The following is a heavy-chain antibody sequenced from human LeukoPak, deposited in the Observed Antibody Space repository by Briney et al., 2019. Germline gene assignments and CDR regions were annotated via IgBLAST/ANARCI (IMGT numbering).Heavy chain of an antibody. CDR1: GFTFSSYA. CDR3: AKDLDSSGWYYY. J-gene: IGHJ4*02. Sequence: QTGGSLRLSCAASGFTFSSYAMSWVRQAPGKGLEWVSAISGSVGSTYYADSVKGRFTISRDNSKNTLYLQMNSLRAEDTAVYYCAKDLDSSGWYYYWGQGTLLTVSS. D-gene: IGHD6-19*01. CDR2: ISGSVGST. V-gene: IGHV3-23*01.